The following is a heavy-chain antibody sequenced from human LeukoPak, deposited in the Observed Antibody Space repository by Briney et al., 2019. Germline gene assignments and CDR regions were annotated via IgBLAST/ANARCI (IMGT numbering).Heavy chain of an antibody. J-gene: IGHJ5*02. V-gene: IGHV1-2*02. D-gene: IGHD6-19*01. CDR3: ASWGYSSGWYWFDP. CDR2: INPNRGGT. CDR1: GYTFTGYY. Sequence: GASVKVSCKASGYTFTGYYMHWVRQAPGQGVEWMGWINPNRGGTNYAQKFQGRVTMTRETSISTAYMELSRLRSDDTAVYYCASWGYSSGWYWFDPWGQGTLVTVSS.